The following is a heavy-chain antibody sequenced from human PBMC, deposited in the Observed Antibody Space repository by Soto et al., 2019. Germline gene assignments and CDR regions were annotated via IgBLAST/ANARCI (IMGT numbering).Heavy chain of an antibody. V-gene: IGHV1-69*01. CDR3: AADDYYGSGSYSGY. Sequence: QVQLVQSGAEVKKPGSSVKVSCKASGGTFASYAIGWGRQALEKGLGWMGGIIPIFGTANYAQKFQGRVTITADESTSTAYMELSSLRSEDTAVYYCAADDYYGSGSYSGYWGQGTLVTVSS. CDR1: GGTFASYA. CDR2: IIPIFGTA. J-gene: IGHJ4*02. D-gene: IGHD3-10*01.